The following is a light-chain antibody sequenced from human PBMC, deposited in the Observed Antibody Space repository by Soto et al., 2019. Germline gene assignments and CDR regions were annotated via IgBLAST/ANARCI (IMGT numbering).Light chain of an antibody. CDR1: QNVRSNY. Sequence: EIVLTQSPGTLSLSPGERVTLSCRASQNVRSNYLAWYQQKPGQAPRLLIYGASTRASGIPERFSGSGSGTDFTLTISSLQPEDFATYYCQQSYSTPYTFGQGTKLEIK. V-gene: IGKV3-20*01. CDR2: GAS. CDR3: QQSYSTPYT. J-gene: IGKJ2*01.